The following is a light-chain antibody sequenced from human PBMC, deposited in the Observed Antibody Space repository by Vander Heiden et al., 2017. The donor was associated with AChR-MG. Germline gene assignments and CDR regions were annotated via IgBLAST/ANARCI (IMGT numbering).Light chain of an antibody. CDR1: QSVSSN. CDR3: QQYNNGPPYT. Sequence: ELVMTQSPATLSVSPGERATLSCRASQSVSSNLAWYQQKPGQAPRRRIYGASTRATGIPARFSGSGSGTEFTLTISSLQSEDFAVYYCQQYNNGPPYTFGQGTKLEIK. CDR2: GAS. V-gene: IGKV3-15*01. J-gene: IGKJ2*01.